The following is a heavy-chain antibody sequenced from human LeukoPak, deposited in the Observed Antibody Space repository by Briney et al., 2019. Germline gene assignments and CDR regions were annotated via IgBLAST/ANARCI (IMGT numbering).Heavy chain of an antibody. CDR2: ISGSGSTI. J-gene: IGHJ4*02. Sequence: GGSLRLSCAASGFTFSSYAMSWVRQAPGKGLEWVSAISGSGSTIYYADSVKGRFTISRDNAKNSLYLQMNSLRAEDTAVYYCARDPAHFGRLDYYFDYWGQGTLVTVSS. CDR1: GFTFSSYA. D-gene: IGHD6-25*01. V-gene: IGHV3-23*01. CDR3: ARDPAHFGRLDYYFDY.